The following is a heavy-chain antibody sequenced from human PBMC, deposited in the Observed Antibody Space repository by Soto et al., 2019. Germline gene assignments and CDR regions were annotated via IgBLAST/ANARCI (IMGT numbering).Heavy chain of an antibody. CDR3: ARDPSQIAARPT. CDR1: GLTFSSYS. D-gene: IGHD6-6*01. Sequence: GGSLRLSCAASGLTFSSYSMNWVRQAPGKGLEWVSSISSSSSYIYYADSVKGRFTISRDNAKNSLYLQMNSLRAEDTAVYYCARDPSQIAARPTRGQGTLVTVSS. J-gene: IGHJ4*02. V-gene: IGHV3-21*01. CDR2: ISSSSSYI.